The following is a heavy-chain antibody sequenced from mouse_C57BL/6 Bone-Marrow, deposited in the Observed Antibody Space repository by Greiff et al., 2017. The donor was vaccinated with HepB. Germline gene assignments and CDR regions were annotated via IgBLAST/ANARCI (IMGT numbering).Heavy chain of an antibody. CDR1: GFSLTSYA. J-gene: IGHJ2*01. CDR3: ARNSGVVAPYYFDY. V-gene: IGHV2-9-1*01. D-gene: IGHD1-1*01. CDR2: IWTGGGT. Sequence: VHLVESGPGLVAPSQSLSITCTVSGFSLTSYAISWVRQPPGKGLEWLGVIWTGGGTNYNSALKSRLSISKDNSKSQVFLKMNSLQTDDTARYYCARNSGVVAPYYFDYWGQGTTLTVSS.